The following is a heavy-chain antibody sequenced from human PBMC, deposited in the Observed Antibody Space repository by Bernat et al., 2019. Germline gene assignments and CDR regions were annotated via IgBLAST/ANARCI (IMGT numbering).Heavy chain of an antibody. CDR2: ISSSGSTI. CDR3: ARMGRAGTGFDY. CDR1: GFTFSSYE. J-gene: IGHJ4*02. D-gene: IGHD6-13*01. V-gene: IGHV3-48*03. Sequence: EVQLVESGGGLVQPGGSLRLSCAASGFTFSSYEMNWVRQAPGKGLEWVSYISSSGSTIYYADTVKGRFTISRDNAKNSLYLQMNSLRAEDTAVYYCARMGRAGTGFDYWGQGTLVTVSS.